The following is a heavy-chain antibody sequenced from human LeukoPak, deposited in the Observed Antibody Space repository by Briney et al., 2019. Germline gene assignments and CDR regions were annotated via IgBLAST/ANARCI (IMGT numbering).Heavy chain of an antibody. CDR3: ARGREWFDP. J-gene: IGHJ5*02. CDR2: IYHSGNI. D-gene: IGHD1-26*01. Sequence: SETLSLTCAVSAYSISSGYYWGWIRQPPGKGLEWIGSIYHSGNIHYNPSLKSRVTISVDTSKNQFSLKLSSVTAADTAVYYCARGREWFDPWGQGTLVTVSS. V-gene: IGHV4-38-2*01. CDR1: AYSISSGYY.